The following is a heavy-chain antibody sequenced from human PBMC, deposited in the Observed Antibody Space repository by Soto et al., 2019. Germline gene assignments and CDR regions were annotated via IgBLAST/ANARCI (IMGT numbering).Heavy chain of an antibody. Sequence: PGGSLRLSCAASGFTFSSYAMSWVRQAPGKGLEWVSSISSSSSYIYYADSVKGRFTISRDNAKNSLYLQMNSLRAEDTAVYYCARKSYDSSGYYSWREYYFDYWGQGTLVTVSS. CDR2: ISSSSSYI. CDR3: ARKSYDSSGYYSWREYYFDY. D-gene: IGHD3-22*01. J-gene: IGHJ4*02. CDR1: GFTFSSYA. V-gene: IGHV3-21*01.